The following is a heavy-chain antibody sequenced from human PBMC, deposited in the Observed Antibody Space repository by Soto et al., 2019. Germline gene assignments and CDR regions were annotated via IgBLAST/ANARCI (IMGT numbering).Heavy chain of an antibody. CDR2: ISAYNGNT. CDR1: GYTFTSYG. J-gene: IGHJ4*02. V-gene: IGHV1-18*01. Sequence: QVQLVQSGAEVKKPGASVKVSCKASGYTFTSYGISWVRQAPGQGLEWMGWISAYNGNTKYAQKFQGRVTMTTDTPTSTAYREVGGRRSDARAVYSWARDAAAALNDSGGQGPLFPVSS. CDR3: ARDAAAALNDS. D-gene: IGHD6-25*01.